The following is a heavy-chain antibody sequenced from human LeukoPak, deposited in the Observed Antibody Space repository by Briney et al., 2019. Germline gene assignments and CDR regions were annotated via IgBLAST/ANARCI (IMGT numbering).Heavy chain of an antibody. Sequence: SETLSLTCTVSGGSISSYYWSWIRQPPGKGLEWIGYIYYSGSTNYNPSLKSRVTISVDTSKNQFSLKLSSVTAADTALYYCAKDIGSLTYWYDDSNYSGAFDYWGQGTLVTVSA. V-gene: IGHV4-59*01. D-gene: IGHD3-22*01. CDR1: GGSISSYY. CDR2: IYYSGST. J-gene: IGHJ4*02. CDR3: AKDIGSLTYWYDDSNYSGAFDY.